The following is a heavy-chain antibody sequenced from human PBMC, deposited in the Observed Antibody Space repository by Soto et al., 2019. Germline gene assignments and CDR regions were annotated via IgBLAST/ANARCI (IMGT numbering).Heavy chain of an antibody. D-gene: IGHD2-15*01. Sequence: GGSLRLSCAASGFTFSSYGMHWVRQAPGKGLEWVSGISWNSGSIGYADSVKGRFTISRDNAKNSLYLQMNSLRAEDTALYYCARRVAGHYYFDYWGQGTLVTVSS. J-gene: IGHJ4*02. CDR2: ISWNSGSI. CDR1: GFTFSSYG. V-gene: IGHV3-9*01. CDR3: ARRVAGHYYFDY.